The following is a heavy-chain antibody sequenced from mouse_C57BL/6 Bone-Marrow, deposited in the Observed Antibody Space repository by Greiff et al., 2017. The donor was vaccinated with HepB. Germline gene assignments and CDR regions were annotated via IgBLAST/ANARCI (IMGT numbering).Heavy chain of an antibody. D-gene: IGHD2-5*01. CDR1: GFTFSSYA. Sequence: VQLKESGGGLVKPGGSLKLSCAASGFTFSSYAMSWVRQTPEKRLEWVATISDGGSYTYYPDNVKGRFTISRDNAKNNLYLQMSHLKSEDTAMYYCARTYSNYDYYAMDYWGQGTSVTVSS. V-gene: IGHV5-4*01. J-gene: IGHJ4*01. CDR3: ARTYSNYDYYAMDY. CDR2: ISDGGSYT.